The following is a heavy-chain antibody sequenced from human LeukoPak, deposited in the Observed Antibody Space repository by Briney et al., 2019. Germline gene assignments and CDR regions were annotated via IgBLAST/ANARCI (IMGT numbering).Heavy chain of an antibody. Sequence: GASVKVSCKASGYTFTSYGISWVRQAPGQGLEWMGWINPNSGGTNYAQKFQGWVTMTRDTSISTAYMELSRLRSDDTAVYYCARAVDSSGYYRPLVYYGMDVWGQGTTVTVSS. V-gene: IGHV1-2*04. CDR3: ARAVDSSGYYRPLVYYGMDV. D-gene: IGHD3-22*01. CDR2: INPNSGGT. CDR1: GYTFTSYG. J-gene: IGHJ6*02.